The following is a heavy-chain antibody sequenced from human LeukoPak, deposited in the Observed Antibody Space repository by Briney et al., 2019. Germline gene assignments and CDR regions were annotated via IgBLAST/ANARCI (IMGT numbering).Heavy chain of an antibody. CDR1: GVSISSGAYS. D-gene: IGHD6-13*01. CDR3: ASVPAAAHRGYFDY. V-gene: IGHV4-30-2*01. J-gene: IGHJ4*02. CDR2: FYHDGST. Sequence: SETLSLTCAVSGVSISSGAYSWSWIRQAPGKGLEWIGYFYHDGSTYYNPSLKSRVTMSVDRSKSQFSLKLGSVTAADTAVYYCASVPAAAHRGYFDYWGQGTLVTVSS.